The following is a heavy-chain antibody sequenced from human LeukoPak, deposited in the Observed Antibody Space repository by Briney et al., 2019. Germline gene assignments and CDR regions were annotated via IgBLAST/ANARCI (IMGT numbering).Heavy chain of an antibody. Sequence: GASVKVSCKASGYTFTSYDINWVRQATGQGLEWMGWMNPNSGNTGYAQKFQGRVTMTRNTSISTAYMELSSLRSEDTAVYYCARSVVPAAVPPSEFDPWGQGTLVTVSS. V-gene: IGHV1-8*01. J-gene: IGHJ5*02. CDR1: GYTFTSYD. CDR3: ARSVVPAAVPPSEFDP. D-gene: IGHD2-2*01. CDR2: MNPNSGNT.